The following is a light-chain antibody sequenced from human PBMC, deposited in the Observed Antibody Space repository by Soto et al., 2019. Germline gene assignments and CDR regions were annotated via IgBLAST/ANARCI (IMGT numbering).Light chain of an antibody. V-gene: IGLV2-8*01. J-gene: IGLJ2*01. CDR3: SSFAGNNNLV. CDR2: EVS. CDR1: SSDVGGYNY. Sequence: QSALTQPPSASGSPGQSVTISCTGTSSDVGGYNYVSWYQQHPGKAPKLMISEVSKRPSGVPDRFSGSKSGNTASLTVSGXXAXXXADYYCSSFAGNNNLVFGGGTKLTVL.